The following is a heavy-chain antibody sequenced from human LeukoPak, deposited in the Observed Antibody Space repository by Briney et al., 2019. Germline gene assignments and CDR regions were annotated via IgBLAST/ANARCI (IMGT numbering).Heavy chain of an antibody. Sequence: GESLKISCKGSGYSFTSYWIGWVRQMPGKGLERMGIIYPGDSDTRYSPSFQGQVTISADKSISTAYLQWGSLKASDTAMYYCARHYCGNGVCYPLYWGQGTLDTVSS. CDR3: ARHYCGNGVCYPLY. V-gene: IGHV5-51*01. CDR1: GYSFTSYW. D-gene: IGHD2-8*01. J-gene: IGHJ4*02. CDR2: IYPGDSDT.